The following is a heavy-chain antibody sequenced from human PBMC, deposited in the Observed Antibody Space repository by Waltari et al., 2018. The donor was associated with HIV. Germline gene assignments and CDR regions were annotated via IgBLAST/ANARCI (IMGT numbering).Heavy chain of an antibody. CDR1: GFTFSSYW. V-gene: IGHV3-74*01. J-gene: IGHJ4*02. Sequence: EVQLVESGGGLVQPGGSLRLSCAASGFTFSSYWMHWVRQAPGKGLVWVVRINSDGSSTTYADSVKGRFTISRDNAKNTLYLQMNSLRDEDTAVYYCATFPINDHSNKRLGYWGQGTLVTVSS. D-gene: IGHD4-4*01. CDR3: ATFPINDHSNKRLGY. CDR2: INSDGSST.